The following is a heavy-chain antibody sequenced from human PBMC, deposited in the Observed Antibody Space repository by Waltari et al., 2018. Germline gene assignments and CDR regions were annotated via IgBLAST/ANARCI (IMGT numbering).Heavy chain of an antibody. CDR2: IYHSGST. D-gene: IGHD4-17*01. CDR1: GGSISSGGYY. Sequence: QVQLQESGPGLVKPSQTLSLTCTVSGGSISSGGYYWSWIRQHPGKGLEWIGYIYHSGSTYDNPSLKSRVTISVDRSKNQFSLKLSSVTAADTAVYYCAREDYGDAYDYWGQGTLVTVSS. CDR3: AREDYGDAYDY. J-gene: IGHJ4*02. V-gene: IGHV4-31*03.